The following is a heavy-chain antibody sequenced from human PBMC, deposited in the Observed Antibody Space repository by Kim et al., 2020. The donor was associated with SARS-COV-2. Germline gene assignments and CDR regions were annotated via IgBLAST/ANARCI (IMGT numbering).Heavy chain of an antibody. CDR3: ARDKPNYYDSTNSYYAFDY. Sequence: ASVKVSCKASGNTFDTYAWTWVRQAPGQGLEWMGWINTKTGKATYAQGFTGRFVFSLDTSVTTTYMQINNLKAADTAVYYCARDKPNYYDSTNSYYAFDYWSQGTLVTVSS. V-gene: IGHV7-4-1*02. CDR2: INTKTGKA. CDR1: GNTFDTYA. J-gene: IGHJ4*02. D-gene: IGHD3-22*01.